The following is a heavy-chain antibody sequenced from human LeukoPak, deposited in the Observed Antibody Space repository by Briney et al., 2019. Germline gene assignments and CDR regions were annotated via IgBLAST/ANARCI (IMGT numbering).Heavy chain of an antibody. CDR2: ISSSSSYI. Sequence: PGGSLRLSCAASGYTFSRYSINCVREAPGKGLEWVSSISSSSSYIYYADSVKGRFTISRDNAKNSLYLQMNSLRAEDTAVYYCARDRYSGSYFGDFDYWGQGTLVTVSS. V-gene: IGHV3-21*01. CDR3: ARDRYSGSYFGDFDY. J-gene: IGHJ4*02. D-gene: IGHD1-26*01. CDR1: GYTFSRYS.